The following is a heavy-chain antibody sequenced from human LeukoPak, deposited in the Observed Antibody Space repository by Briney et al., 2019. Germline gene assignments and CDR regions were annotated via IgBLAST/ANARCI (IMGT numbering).Heavy chain of an antibody. D-gene: IGHD1-1*01. CDR2: VYYNGNT. CDR1: GASISSSSYY. J-gene: IGHJ4*02. Sequence: SSQTLSLTCTVSGASISSSSYYWGYFRQPPGKGLEWIGSVYYNGNTYYNPSLKSRATICADTSKNQFSPKLTSVTAAETAVYYCARLWRAAIDYGGQGTLVTVSS. V-gene: IGHV4-39*01. CDR3: ARLWRAAIDY.